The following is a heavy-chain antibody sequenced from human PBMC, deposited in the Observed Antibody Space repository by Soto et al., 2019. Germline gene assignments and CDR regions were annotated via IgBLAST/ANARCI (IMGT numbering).Heavy chain of an antibody. CDR3: AREGGIVGATAADY. CDR2: IYYSGST. Sequence: PSXTLSLTCTVSGGSISSGGYYCSWILQHPGKGLEWIGYIYYSGSTYYNPSLKSRVTISVDTSKNQFSLKLSSVTAADTAVYYCAREGGIVGATAADYWGQGTLVTSPQ. J-gene: IGHJ4*02. V-gene: IGHV4-31*03. CDR1: GGSISSGGYY. D-gene: IGHD1-26*01.